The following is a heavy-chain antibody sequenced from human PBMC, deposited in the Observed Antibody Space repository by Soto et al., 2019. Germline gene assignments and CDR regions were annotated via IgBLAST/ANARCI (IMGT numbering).Heavy chain of an antibody. J-gene: IGHJ1*01. CDR3: ARDLGSSWYPEYFQH. Sequence: PGGSLRLSCVVSGFTFGDYHMAWIRQAPGKGLEWVSYISGSGKTVYYADSVEGRFTISRDNTKNSLYLQMNSLRAEDTAVYYCARDLGSSWYPEYFQHWGQGTLVSVSS. CDR1: GFTFGDYH. D-gene: IGHD6-13*01. CDR2: ISGSGKTV. V-gene: IGHV3-11*04.